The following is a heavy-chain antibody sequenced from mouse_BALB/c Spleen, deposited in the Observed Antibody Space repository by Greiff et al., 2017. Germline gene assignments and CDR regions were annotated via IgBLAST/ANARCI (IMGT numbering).Heavy chain of an antibody. J-gene: IGHJ4*01. CDR2: IYPGSGNT. V-gene: IGHV1-77*01. Sequence: QAQLKESGAELARPGASVKLSCKASGYTFTDYYINWVKQRTGQGLEWIGEIYPGSGNTYYNEKFKGKATLTADKSSSTAYMQLSSLTSEDSAVYFCARQGYGNYCAMDYWGQGTSVTVSS. CDR3: ARQGYGNYCAMDY. CDR1: GYTFTDYY. D-gene: IGHD2-1*01.